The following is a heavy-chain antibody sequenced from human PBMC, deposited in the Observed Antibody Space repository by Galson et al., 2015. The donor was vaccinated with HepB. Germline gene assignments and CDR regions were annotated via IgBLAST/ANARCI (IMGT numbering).Heavy chain of an antibody. J-gene: IGHJ4*02. Sequence: SLRLSCAASGFTFSGYAMNWVRQAPGKGLEWLSSISGSSFYIYYAESVRGRFTISRDNAKNSLYLQMDSLRADDTAVYHCARDRHRLVAPPSDPLPYWGQGTLVTVSS. CDR3: ARDRHRLVAPPSDPLPY. V-gene: IGHV3-21*01. D-gene: IGHD2-2*01. CDR1: GFTFSGYA. CDR2: ISGSSFYI.